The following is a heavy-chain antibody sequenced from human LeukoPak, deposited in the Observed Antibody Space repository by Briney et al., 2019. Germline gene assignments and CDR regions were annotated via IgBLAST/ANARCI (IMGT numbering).Heavy chain of an antibody. J-gene: IGHJ5*02. V-gene: IGHV4-39*01. CDR2: IYCSGST. Sequence: PSETLSLTCTVSGGSISSSSYYWGWMRQPPGKGLEWIGSIYCSGSTYYNPSLKSRVTISVDTSKNQFSLKLSSVTAADTAVYYCARGNNWNLNWFDPWGQGTLVTVSS. D-gene: IGHD1-20*01. CDR3: ARGNNWNLNWFDP. CDR1: GGSISSSSYY.